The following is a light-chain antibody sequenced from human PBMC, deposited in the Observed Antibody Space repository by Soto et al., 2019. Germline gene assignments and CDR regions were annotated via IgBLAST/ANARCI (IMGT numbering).Light chain of an antibody. J-gene: IGKJ1*01. Sequence: DIQMTQSPSSLSASVGDSVTITCRASQSLNKYLNWYQHNPGKAPSLLIYGASSLHSGVPARFSGAGGETYFTLTINSLQPEDSATYYCQQTYNTPGTFGRGTKVEI. CDR3: QQTYNTPGT. CDR1: QSLNKY. V-gene: IGKV1-39*01. CDR2: GAS.